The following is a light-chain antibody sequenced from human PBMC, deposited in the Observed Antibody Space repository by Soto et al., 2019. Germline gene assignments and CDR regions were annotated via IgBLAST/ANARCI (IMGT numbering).Light chain of an antibody. CDR1: QGISSY. CDR2: AAS. J-gene: IGKJ2*02. CDR3: QQLNSYPRGT. Sequence: DIQLTQSPSFLSASVGDRVTITCRASQGISSYLAWYQQKPGKAPKLLIYAASTLQSGVPSRFSGSGSGTEFPLTISSLQPEDFATYSCQQLNSYPRGTFGQGTKLEIK. V-gene: IGKV1-9*01.